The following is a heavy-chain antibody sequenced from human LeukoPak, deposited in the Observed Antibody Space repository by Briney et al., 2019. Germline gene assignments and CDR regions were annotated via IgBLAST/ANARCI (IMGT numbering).Heavy chain of an antibody. Sequence: PGGSLRLSCAASGFTFSSYEMNWVRQAPGKGLEWVSYISSSGSTIYYADPVKGRFTISRDNAKNSLYLQMNSLRAEDTAVYYCAREDPYYDILTGRYYYFDYWGQGTLVTVSS. V-gene: IGHV3-48*03. D-gene: IGHD3-9*01. J-gene: IGHJ4*02. CDR3: AREDPYYDILTGRYYYFDY. CDR1: GFTFSSYE. CDR2: ISSSGSTI.